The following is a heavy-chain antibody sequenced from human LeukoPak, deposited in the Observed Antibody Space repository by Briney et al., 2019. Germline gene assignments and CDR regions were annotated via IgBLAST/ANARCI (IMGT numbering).Heavy chain of an antibody. CDR2: INSDGSNT. J-gene: IGHJ4*02. CDR1: GFTFSNYW. Sequence: GGSLRLSCAASGFTFSNYWMHWVRQAPGKGLVWVSRINSDGSNTTYADSVKGRFTISGDNAKNTLYVQMNSLRAEDTAVYYCTRGGSSRYTISYWGQGTLVTVSS. V-gene: IGHV3-74*01. D-gene: IGHD6-25*01. CDR3: TRGGSSRYTISY.